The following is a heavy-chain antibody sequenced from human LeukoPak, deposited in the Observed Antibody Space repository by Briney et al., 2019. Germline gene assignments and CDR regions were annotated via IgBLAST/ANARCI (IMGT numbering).Heavy chain of an antibody. V-gene: IGHV3-23*01. CDR2: ISGSGGST. Sequence: GGSLRLSCAASGFTFSSYALSWVRQAPGKGLEWVSAISGSGGSTYYADSVKGRFTISRDNSKNTLYLQMNSLRAEDTAVYYCAKPDYCGGDCYSGLHFDYWGQGTLVTVSS. D-gene: IGHD2-21*02. J-gene: IGHJ4*02. CDR1: GFTFSSYA. CDR3: AKPDYCGGDCYSGLHFDY.